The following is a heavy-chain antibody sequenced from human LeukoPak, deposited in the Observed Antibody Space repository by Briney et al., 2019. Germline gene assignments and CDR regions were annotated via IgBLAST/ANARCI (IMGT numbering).Heavy chain of an antibody. CDR1: GYTFTTYD. CDR3: ARDRGIAARPPALGY. D-gene: IGHD6-6*01. Sequence: ASVKVSCKASGYTFTTYDINWVRQATGQGLEWMGWMNPNNGNTNYAQKLQGRVTMTTDTSTSTAYMELRSLRSDDTAVYYCARDRGIAARPPALGYWGQGTLVTVSS. CDR2: MNPNNGNT. V-gene: IGHV1-18*01. J-gene: IGHJ4*02.